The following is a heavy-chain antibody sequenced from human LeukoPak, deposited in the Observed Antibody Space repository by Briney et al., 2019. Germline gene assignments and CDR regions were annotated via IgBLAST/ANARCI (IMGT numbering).Heavy chain of an antibody. D-gene: IGHD1-26*01. J-gene: IGHJ6*02. CDR1: GFTFSSYA. Sequence: PGGSLRLSCAASGFTFSSYAMHWVRQAPGKGLEWVAVISYDGSNKYYADSVKGRFTISRDNSKNTLYLQMNSLRAEDTAVYYCARGQYSGSPFHSYYYGMDVWGQGTTVTVSS. V-gene: IGHV3-30-3*01. CDR2: ISYDGSNK. CDR3: ARGQYSGSPFHSYYYGMDV.